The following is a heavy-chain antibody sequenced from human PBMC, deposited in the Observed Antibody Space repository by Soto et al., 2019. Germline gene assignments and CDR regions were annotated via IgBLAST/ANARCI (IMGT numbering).Heavy chain of an antibody. V-gene: IGHV5-51*01. Sequence: GESLKISCKGSGYIFTSYWIGWVRQVPWKGLEWMGIIYPGDSDTRYSPSFQGQVTISADKSISTAYLQWSSLKASDTAMYYCARRGSSSSSDYYYSYYMDVWGKETTVTVSS. CDR2: IYPGDSDT. CDR1: GYIFTSYW. D-gene: IGHD6-6*01. J-gene: IGHJ6*03. CDR3: ARRGSSSSSDYYYSYYMDV.